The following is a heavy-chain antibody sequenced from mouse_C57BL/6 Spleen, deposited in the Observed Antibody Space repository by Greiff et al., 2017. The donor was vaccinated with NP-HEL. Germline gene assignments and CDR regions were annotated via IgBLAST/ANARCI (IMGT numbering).Heavy chain of an antibody. Sequence: EVQLQQSGPGLVKPSQSLSLTCSVTGYSITSGYYWNWIRQFPGNELEWMGYISYDGSNNYNPSLKNRISITRDTSKNQFFLKLNSVTTEDTATYYCARDDGSSPFDYWGQGTTLTVSS. CDR2: ISYDGSN. CDR3: ARDDGSSPFDY. V-gene: IGHV3-6*01. CDR1: GYSITSGYY. J-gene: IGHJ2*01. D-gene: IGHD1-1*01.